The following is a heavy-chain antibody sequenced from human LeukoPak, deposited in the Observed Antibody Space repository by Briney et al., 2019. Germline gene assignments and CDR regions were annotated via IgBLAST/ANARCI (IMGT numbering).Heavy chain of an antibody. CDR2: ISYDGSDK. V-gene: IGHV3-30*18. J-gene: IGHJ4*02. D-gene: IGHD6-19*01. CDR1: GFTFSSYG. Sequence: GGSLRLPCAASGFTFSSYGMHWVRQAPGKGLEWVAVISYDGSDKYHAESVKGRFTISRDNSKNTLYLQMNSLRAEDTAVYYCVKDRYNSGWYPGYWGQGTLVTVSS. CDR3: VKDRYNSGWYPGY.